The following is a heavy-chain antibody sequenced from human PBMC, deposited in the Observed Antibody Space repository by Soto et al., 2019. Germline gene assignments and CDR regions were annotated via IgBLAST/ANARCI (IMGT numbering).Heavy chain of an antibody. CDR3: ARVVTPEGMDV. CDR1: GFTFSDYY. Sequence: GGSLRLSCAASGFTFSDYYMSWIRQAPGKGLEWVSYISSSDSTVYYADSVKGRFTISRDNAKNSLYLQMNSLRAEDTAVYYCARVVTPEGMDVWCQGTTVTVSS. J-gene: IGHJ6*02. V-gene: IGHV3-11*01. CDR2: ISSSDSTV. D-gene: IGHD4-4*01.